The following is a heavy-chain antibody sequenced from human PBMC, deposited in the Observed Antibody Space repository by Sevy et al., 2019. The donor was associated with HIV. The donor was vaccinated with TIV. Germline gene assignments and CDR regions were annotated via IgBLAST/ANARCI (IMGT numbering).Heavy chain of an antibody. Sequence: GGSLRLSCAASGFTFSSYEMNWVRQAPGKGLEWVSYISSSGSTIYYADSVKGRFTISRDNAKNSLYLQMNSLRAEDTAVYYCARENPGYSYEHGDDYWGQGTLVTVSS. CDR1: GFTFSSYE. CDR3: ARENPGYSYEHGDDY. CDR2: ISSSGSTI. D-gene: IGHD5-18*01. V-gene: IGHV3-48*03. J-gene: IGHJ4*02.